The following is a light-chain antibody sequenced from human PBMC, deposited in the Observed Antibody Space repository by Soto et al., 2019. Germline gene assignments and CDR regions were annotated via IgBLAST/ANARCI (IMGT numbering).Light chain of an antibody. Sequence: DIQMTQSPSSLSASVGDRVTITCRASQGIASHLNCYQQKPGKAPKVLIYAASSLQSGVSSRFSGSGSGTDFTLTISRLEPDDFAVYYCQQYCSSGTFGQGTKVDIK. CDR3: QQYCSSGT. J-gene: IGKJ1*01. CDR1: QGIASH. CDR2: AAS. V-gene: IGKV1-39*01.